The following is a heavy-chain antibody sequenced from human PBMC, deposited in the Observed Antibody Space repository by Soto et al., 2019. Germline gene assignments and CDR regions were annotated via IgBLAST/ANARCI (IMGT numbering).Heavy chain of an antibody. CDR1: GFTFSIYA. V-gene: IGHV3-30-3*01. CDR2: ISFDGTKK. D-gene: IGHD4-17*01. J-gene: IGHJ6*02. CDR3: AREDDYGYRYINYGLDV. Sequence: QPGGSLRLSCAASGFTFSIYALHWVRQAPGKGLEWVAVISFDGTKKYYSDSVKGRFTISRDNLKNTLYLQMNNLRVEDAALYFCAREDDYGYRYINYGLDVWGQGTTVTVSS.